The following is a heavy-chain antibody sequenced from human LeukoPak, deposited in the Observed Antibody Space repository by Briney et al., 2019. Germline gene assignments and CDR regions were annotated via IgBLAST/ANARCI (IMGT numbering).Heavy chain of an antibody. Sequence: ASVWVSCKASGYTFNSYGISWVRQAPGQGLEWMGWISAYNGNTKYAQNFLGRVTMTTDTSRRTVYMELRSLTSDDTAVYYCARDFLYYDILTGPDHWGQGTLVTVSS. CDR3: ARDFLYYDILTGPDH. CDR2: ISAYNGNT. CDR1: GYTFNSYG. J-gene: IGHJ5*02. D-gene: IGHD3-9*01. V-gene: IGHV1-18*01.